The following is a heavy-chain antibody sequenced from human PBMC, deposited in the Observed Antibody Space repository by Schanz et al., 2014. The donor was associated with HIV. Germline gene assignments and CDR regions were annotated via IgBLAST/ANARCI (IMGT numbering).Heavy chain of an antibody. CDR1: GFIFSSYA. CDR3: AKDRTYGYRFDY. V-gene: IGHV3-30-3*01. D-gene: IGHD5-18*01. CDR2: ISFDGSNK. J-gene: IGHJ4*02. Sequence: QVQLVESGGGVVQPGRSLRLSCAASGFIFSSYAMHWVRQAPGKGLEWVAVISFDGSNKYYADSVKGRFTISRDNSKNTLYLQMNSLRADDTAVYYCAKDRTYGYRFDYWGQGTLVTVSS.